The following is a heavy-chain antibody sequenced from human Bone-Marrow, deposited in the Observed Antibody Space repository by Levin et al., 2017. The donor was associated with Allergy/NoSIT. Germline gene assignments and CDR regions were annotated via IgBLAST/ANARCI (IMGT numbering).Heavy chain of an antibody. J-gene: IGHJ4*02. V-gene: IGHV4-59*01. CDR1: GGSISSYY. Sequence: SETLSLTCTVSGGSISSYYWSWIRQPPGKGLEWIGYIYYSGSANYNPSLKSRVTISVDTSKNQFSLKLSSVTAADTAVYYCARVGGNSGFYFDYWGQGTLVTVSS. D-gene: IGHD4-23*01. CDR3: ARVGGNSGFYFDY. CDR2: IYYSGSA.